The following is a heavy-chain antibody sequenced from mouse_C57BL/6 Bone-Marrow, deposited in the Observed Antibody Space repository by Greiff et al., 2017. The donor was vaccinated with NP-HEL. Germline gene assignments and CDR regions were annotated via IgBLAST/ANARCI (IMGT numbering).Heavy chain of an antibody. Sequence: VQLQQPGAELVMPGASVKLSCKASGYTFTSYWMHWVKQRPGQVLEWIGEIDPSDSYTNYNQKFKGKSTLTVDKSSSTAYMQLSSLTSEDSAVYYCARGDYAWFAYWGQGTLVTVSA. CDR2: IDPSDSYT. D-gene: IGHD2-4*01. CDR1: GYTFTSYW. V-gene: IGHV1-69*01. CDR3: ARGDYAWFAY. J-gene: IGHJ3*01.